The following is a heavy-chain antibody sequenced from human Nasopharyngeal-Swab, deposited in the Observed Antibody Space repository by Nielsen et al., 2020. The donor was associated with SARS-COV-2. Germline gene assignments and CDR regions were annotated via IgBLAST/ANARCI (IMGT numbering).Heavy chain of an antibody. CDR3: ARRLTLESFWYFDL. Sequence: SETLSLTYTVSGASISRYYWSWIRQPPGKGLEWIGYIYYSGTTDYNPSLKSRVTISVDTSKNQFSLNLTSVTAADTAVYYCARRLTLESFWYFDLWGRGTLVTVSS. J-gene: IGHJ2*01. D-gene: IGHD3-3*01. V-gene: IGHV4-59*01. CDR2: IYYSGTT. CDR1: GASISRYY.